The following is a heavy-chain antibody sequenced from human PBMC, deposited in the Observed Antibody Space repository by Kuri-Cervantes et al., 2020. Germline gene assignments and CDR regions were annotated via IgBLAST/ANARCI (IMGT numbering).Heavy chain of an antibody. CDR3: ASTKRGSNAFDV. J-gene: IGHJ3*01. CDR1: GFTLSSYW. V-gene: IGHV3-66*01. D-gene: IGHD2-8*01. Sequence: GGSLRLSCAASGFTLSSYWMSWVRQAPGKGLEWVSVIYSGGSTYYADSVKGRFTISRDNSKNTLYLQMNSLRAEDTAVYYCASTKRGSNAFDVWGQGTMVTVSS. CDR2: IYSGGST.